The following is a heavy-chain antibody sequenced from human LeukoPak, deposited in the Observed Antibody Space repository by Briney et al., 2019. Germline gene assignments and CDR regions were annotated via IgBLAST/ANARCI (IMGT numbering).Heavy chain of an antibody. CDR3: ARQYYDSSGYIPYFDS. V-gene: IGHV5-51*01. Sequence: GESLKISCKGSGYSFSNYWIGWVRQMPGKGLEWMGIIYPGDSDTRYSPSLQGRVTISADKSISTAYLQWSSLKASDTAMYYCARQYYDSSGYIPYFDSWGQGTLVTVSS. CDR1: GYSFSNYW. J-gene: IGHJ4*02. D-gene: IGHD3-22*01. CDR2: IYPGDSDT.